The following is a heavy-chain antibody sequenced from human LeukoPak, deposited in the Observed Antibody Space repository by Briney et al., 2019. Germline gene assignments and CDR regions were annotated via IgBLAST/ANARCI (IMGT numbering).Heavy chain of an antibody. CDR3: ARDLYDY. D-gene: IGHD2-2*02. V-gene: IGHV3-30-3*01. CDR1: GFTFSSYA. J-gene: IGHJ4*02. CDR2: ISYDGSNK. Sequence: GGSLRLSCAASGFTFSSYAMHWVRQAPGKGLEWVAVISYDGSNKYCADSVKGRFTISRDNSKNTLYLQMNSLRAEDTAVYYCARDLYDYWGQGTLVTVSS.